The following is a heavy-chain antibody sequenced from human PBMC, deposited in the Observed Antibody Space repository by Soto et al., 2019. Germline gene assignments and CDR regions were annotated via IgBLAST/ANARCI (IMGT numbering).Heavy chain of an antibody. D-gene: IGHD5-18*01. CDR3: ARDHPHSYGVYYFDY. CDR2: VYSSGST. J-gene: IGHJ4*02. CDR1: GGSISSGGYS. Sequence: SETLSLTCAVSGGSISSGGYSWSWIRQPPGKGLEWIGYVYSSGSTHYNPSLQSRVTISADTSKNQVSLKVNSVTAADTAVYYCARDHPHSYGVYYFDYWGQGTPVTVS. V-gene: IGHV4-61*08.